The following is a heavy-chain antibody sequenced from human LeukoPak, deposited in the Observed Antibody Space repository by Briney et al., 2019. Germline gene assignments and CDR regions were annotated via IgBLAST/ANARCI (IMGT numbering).Heavy chain of an antibody. J-gene: IGHJ4*02. CDR3: ARGRDSSWLPFDY. CDR1: GGSFSCYY. V-gene: IGHV4-34*01. D-gene: IGHD6-13*01. CDR2: INHSGST. Sequence: PSETLSLTCAVYGGSFSCYYWSWIRQPPGKGLEWIGEINHSGSTNYNPSLKSRVTISVDTSKNQFSLKLSSVTAAGTAVYYCARGRDSSWLPFDYWGQGTLVTVSS.